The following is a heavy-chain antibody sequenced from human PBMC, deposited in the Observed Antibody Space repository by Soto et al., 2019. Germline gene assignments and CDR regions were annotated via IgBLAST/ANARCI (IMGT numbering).Heavy chain of an antibody. CDR2: ISGSGGST. D-gene: IGHD3-16*02. CDR1: GFTFSSYA. V-gene: IGHV3-23*01. Sequence: GGSLRLSCAASGFTFSSYAMSWVRQAPGKGLEWVSAISGSGGSTYYADSVKGRFTISRDNSKNTLYLQMNSLRAEDTAVYYCAKDPQNYDYIWGSYRYDAFDIWGQGTMVTVSS. CDR3: AKDPQNYDYIWGSYRYDAFDI. J-gene: IGHJ3*02.